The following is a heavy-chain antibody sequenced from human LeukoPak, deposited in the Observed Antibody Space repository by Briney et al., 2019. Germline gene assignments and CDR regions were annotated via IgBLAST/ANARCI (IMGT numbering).Heavy chain of an antibody. CDR2: IYPGDSDI. Sequence: GESLKISCKGSGYSFNIYWVGWVRQMPGKGLEWMGIIYPGDSDIRYSPSFQGQVTISADKSTSTAYLQWGSLKASDTAMYYCARRSVTAPPYYFDYWGQGTLVTVSS. CDR3: ARRSVTAPPYYFDY. CDR1: GYSFNIYW. J-gene: IGHJ4*02. D-gene: IGHD2-21*02. V-gene: IGHV5-51*01.